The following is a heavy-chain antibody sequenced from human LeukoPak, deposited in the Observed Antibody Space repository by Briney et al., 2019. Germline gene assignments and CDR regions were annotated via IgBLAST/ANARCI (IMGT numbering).Heavy chain of an antibody. CDR3: ARSDVGGIFDY. Sequence: GGSLRLSCAASGFNFGGHAMSWVRQAPGKGLEWVSVIYSGGSTYYADSVKGRFTISRDNSKNTLYLQMNSLRAEDTAVYYCARSDVGGIFDYWGQGTLVTVSS. D-gene: IGHD3-16*01. J-gene: IGHJ4*02. V-gene: IGHV3-53*01. CDR1: GFNFGGHA. CDR2: IYSGGST.